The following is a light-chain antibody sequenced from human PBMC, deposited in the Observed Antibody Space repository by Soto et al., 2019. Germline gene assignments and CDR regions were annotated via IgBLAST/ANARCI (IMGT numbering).Light chain of an antibody. CDR3: QQYYTTPALT. CDR1: QSVFYSTNNQNF. V-gene: IGKV4-1*01. J-gene: IGKJ4*01. CDR2: WAS. Sequence: DIVLTQSPDSLAVSLGETATINCTSSQSVFYSTNNQNFLAWYQQKPGHPPKLLIYWASTRDFGVPERFSGSVFGTDFTITINSLQPEDVEVYYCQQYYTTPALTFGGGTRVEIK.